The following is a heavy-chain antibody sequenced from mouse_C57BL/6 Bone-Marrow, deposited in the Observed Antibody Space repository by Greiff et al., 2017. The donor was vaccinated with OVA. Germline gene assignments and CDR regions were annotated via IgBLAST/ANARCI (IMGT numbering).Heavy chain of an antibody. CDR1: GYTFTSYW. CDR2: IHPNSGST. CDR3: ARGGYGYYYFDY. D-gene: IGHD1-2*01. Sequence: VQLQQPGAELVKPGASVKLSCKASGYTFTSYWMHWVKQRPGQGLEWIGMIHPNSGSTNYNEKFKSKATLTVDKSSSTAYMQLSSLTSEDSAVYYCARGGYGYYYFDYWGQGTTLTVSS. J-gene: IGHJ2*01. V-gene: IGHV1-64*01.